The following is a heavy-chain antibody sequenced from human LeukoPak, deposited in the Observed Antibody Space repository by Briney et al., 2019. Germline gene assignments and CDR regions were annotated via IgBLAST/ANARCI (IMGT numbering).Heavy chain of an antibody. CDR2: IYYSGST. CDR3: ARHVGATWADFQH. Sequence: SETLSLTCTVSGGSISSSSYYWGWIRQPPGKGLEWIGSIYYSGSTNYNPSLKSRVTISVDTSKNQFSLKLSSVTAADTAVYYCARHVGATWADFQHWGQGTLVTVSS. D-gene: IGHD1-26*01. CDR1: GGSISSSSYY. J-gene: IGHJ1*01. V-gene: IGHV4-39*07.